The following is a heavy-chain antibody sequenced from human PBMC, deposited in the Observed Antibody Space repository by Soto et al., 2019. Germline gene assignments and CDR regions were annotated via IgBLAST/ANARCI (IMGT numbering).Heavy chain of an antibody. D-gene: IGHD2-2*01. Sequence: LRLSCAASEFSLKNYAMTRVRKTPGKGLEWVSGITGSGDKTYYADSVKGRFIISRDNSENTLYLQMNSLRAEDTALYYCARDCSSSSCSVWRYWGQGTQVTVSS. V-gene: IGHV3-23*01. CDR1: EFSLKNYA. CDR3: ARDCSSSSCSVWRY. CDR2: ITGSGDKT. J-gene: IGHJ4*02.